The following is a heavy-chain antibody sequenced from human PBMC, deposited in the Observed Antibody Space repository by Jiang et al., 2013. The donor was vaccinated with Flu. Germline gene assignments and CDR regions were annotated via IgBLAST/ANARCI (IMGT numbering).Heavy chain of an antibody. J-gene: IGHJ4*02. CDR2: LSGNGYIP. D-gene: IGHD1-1*01. V-gene: IGHV3-23*01. CDR1: GYTFSSYA. CDR3: ANDVDDDDGTWFEY. Sequence: LSCEASGYTFSSYAMSWLRQAPGKGLEWVSGLSGNGYIPYYADSVRGRFAISRDNSKNTLYLQMDNLRAEDTAVYYCANDVDDDDGTWFEYWGQGHLVTVSS.